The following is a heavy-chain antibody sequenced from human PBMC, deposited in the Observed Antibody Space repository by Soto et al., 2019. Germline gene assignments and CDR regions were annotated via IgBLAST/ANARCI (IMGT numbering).Heavy chain of an antibody. CDR1: GCSISSSSYY. Sequence: PSETLSLTCTVSGCSISSSSYYWCWILQPPGKGLEWIGSIYYSGSTYYNPSLKSRVTISVDTSKNQFSLKLSSVTAADTAVYYCARLRITIFGVDSDDAFEIWGQGKMVTVSS. CDR2: IYYSGST. V-gene: IGHV4-39*01. D-gene: IGHD3-3*01. J-gene: IGHJ3*02. CDR3: ARLRITIFGVDSDDAFEI.